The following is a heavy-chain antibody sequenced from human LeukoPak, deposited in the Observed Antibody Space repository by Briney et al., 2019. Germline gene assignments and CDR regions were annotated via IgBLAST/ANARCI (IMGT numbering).Heavy chain of an antibody. V-gene: IGHV1-2*02. Sequence: GASVKVSCKASGYTFTGYYMHWVRQAPGQGLEWMGWINPNSGGTNYAQKFQGRVTMTRDTSISTAYMELSRLRSDDTAVYYCARSPVLRWPHDAFDVWGQGTMVTVSS. CDR1: GYTFTGYY. J-gene: IGHJ3*01. CDR2: INPNSGGT. D-gene: IGHD2-21*01. CDR3: ARSPVLRWPHDAFDV.